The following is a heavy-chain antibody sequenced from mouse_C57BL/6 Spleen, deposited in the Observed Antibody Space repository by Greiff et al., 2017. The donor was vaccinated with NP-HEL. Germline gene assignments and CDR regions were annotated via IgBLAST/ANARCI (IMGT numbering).Heavy chain of an antibody. Sequence: VKVVESGAELVRPGASVTLSCKASGYTFTDYEMHWVKQTPVHGLEWIGAIDPETGGTAYNQKFKGKAILTADKSSSTAYMELRSLTSEDSAVYYCTREAGNYGLDYWGQGTTLTVSS. V-gene: IGHV1-15*01. CDR1: GYTFTDYE. J-gene: IGHJ2*01. CDR2: IDPETGGT. D-gene: IGHD2-1*01. CDR3: TREAGNYGLDY.